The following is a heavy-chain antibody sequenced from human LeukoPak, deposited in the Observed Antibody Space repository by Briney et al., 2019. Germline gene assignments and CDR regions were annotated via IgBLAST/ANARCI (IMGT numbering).Heavy chain of an antibody. V-gene: IGHV3-23*01. CDR2: ISGSGGST. J-gene: IGHJ4*02. CDR1: GFTFSSYA. CDR3: ARRNIAAGALDY. D-gene: IGHD6-13*01. Sequence: GGSLRLSCAASGFTFSSYAMRWVRQAPGKGLEWVSAISGSGGSTYYADSVKGRFTISRDNSKNTLYLQMNSLRAEDTAVYYCARRNIAAGALDYWGQGTLVTVS.